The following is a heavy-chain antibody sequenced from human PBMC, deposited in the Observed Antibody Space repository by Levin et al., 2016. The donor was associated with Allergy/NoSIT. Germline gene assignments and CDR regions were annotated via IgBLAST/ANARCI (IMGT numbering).Heavy chain of an antibody. Sequence: WVRQAPGQGLEWMGWISGQNGNTNYVQKFLGRVTLTTDTSTSTAHMEMRSLTSDDTAVYYCARMAGSLYYYYYMDVWGKGTTVTVSS. CDR2: ISGQNGNT. J-gene: IGHJ6*03. CDR3: ARMAGSLYYYYYMDV. D-gene: IGHD5-24*01. V-gene: IGHV1-18*01.